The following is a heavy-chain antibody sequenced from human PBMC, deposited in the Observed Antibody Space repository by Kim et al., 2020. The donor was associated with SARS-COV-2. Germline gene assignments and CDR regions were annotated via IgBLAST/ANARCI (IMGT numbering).Heavy chain of an antibody. CDR1: GFTFRDYG. V-gene: IGHV3-23*01. J-gene: IGHJ5*02. CDR2: ISGCGHKI. Sequence: GGSLRLSCAASGFTFRDYGMNWVRQAPGKGLEWVSTISGCGHKIYYADSVEGRFTISRDNSKNTLYLQMNSLRAEDTAVYYCAKDEATITISGFDAWGPGTLVTASA. CDR3: AKDEATITISGFDA. D-gene: IGHD5-12*01.